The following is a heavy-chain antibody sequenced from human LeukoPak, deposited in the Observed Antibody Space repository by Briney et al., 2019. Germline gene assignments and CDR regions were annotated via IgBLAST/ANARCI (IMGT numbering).Heavy chain of an antibody. CDR3: ASFSYYGSGSPHFGY. CDR1: GGSFSGYY. V-gene: IGHV4-34*01. J-gene: IGHJ4*02. D-gene: IGHD3-10*01. Sequence: SETLSLTCTVYGGSFSGYYWSWIRQPPGKGLEWIGEINHSGSTNYNPSLKSRVTISVDTSKNQFSLKLSSVTAADTAVYYCASFSYYGSGSPHFGYWGQGTLVTVSS. CDR2: INHSGST.